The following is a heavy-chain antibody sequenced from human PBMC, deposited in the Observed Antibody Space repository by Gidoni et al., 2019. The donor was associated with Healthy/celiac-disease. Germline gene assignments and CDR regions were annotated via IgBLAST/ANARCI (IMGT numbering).Heavy chain of an antibody. CDR3: ARATMVRGRMDV. V-gene: IGHV4-61*02. Sequence: QVQLQESGPGLVKPSQTLSLTCTVSGGSISSGSYYWSWIRQPAGKGLEWIGRIYTSGSTNYNPSLKSRVTISVDTSKNQFSLKLSSVTAADTAVYYCARATMVRGRMDVWGQGTTVTVSS. CDR1: GGSISSGSYY. D-gene: IGHD3-10*01. CDR2: IYTSGST. J-gene: IGHJ6*02.